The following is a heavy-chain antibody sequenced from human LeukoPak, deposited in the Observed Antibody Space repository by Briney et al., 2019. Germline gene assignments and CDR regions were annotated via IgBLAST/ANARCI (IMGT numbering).Heavy chain of an antibody. J-gene: IGHJ4*02. Sequence: GASVTVSFKVSVFILTELSVHWLRLAPGKGREWMGSFDRETDETMYAHQLQGRLTMTEDRSADTAFLQLRSLTFEDTAVYYCVTDHYNNHGNFDFWGQGTPVAVS. CDR2: FDRETDET. V-gene: IGHV1-24*01. D-gene: IGHD3-10*01. CDR3: VTDHYNNHGNFDF. CDR1: VFILTELS.